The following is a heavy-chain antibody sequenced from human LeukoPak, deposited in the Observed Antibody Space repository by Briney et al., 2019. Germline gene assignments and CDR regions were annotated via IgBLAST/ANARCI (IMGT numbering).Heavy chain of an antibody. CDR1: GFTFSSYA. V-gene: IGHV3-30*04. CDR3: ARDRGTAVAPLFDY. Sequence: GGSLRLSCAASGFTFSSYAMHWVRQAPGKGLEWVAVISYDGSNKYYADSVKGRFTISRDNSKNTLYLQMNSLRAEDTVVYYCARDRGTAVAPLFDYWGQGTLVTVSS. CDR2: ISYDGSNK. D-gene: IGHD2-21*02. J-gene: IGHJ4*02.